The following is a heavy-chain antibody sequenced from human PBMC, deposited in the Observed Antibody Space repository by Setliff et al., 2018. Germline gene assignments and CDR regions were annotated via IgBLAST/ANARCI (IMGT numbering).Heavy chain of an antibody. CDR1: GYTFTSYD. V-gene: IGHV1-8*01. J-gene: IGHJ4*02. CDR2: MNPNSGNT. CDR3: ARGLSDYYYESGSFPILGY. Sequence: ASVKVSCKASGYTFTSYDINWVRQATGQGLEWMGWMNPNSGNTGYAQKFQGRVTMTRNTSISTAYMEVSSLRSEDTAVYYCARGLSDYYYESGSFPILGYWGQGTLVTVSS. D-gene: IGHD3-10*01.